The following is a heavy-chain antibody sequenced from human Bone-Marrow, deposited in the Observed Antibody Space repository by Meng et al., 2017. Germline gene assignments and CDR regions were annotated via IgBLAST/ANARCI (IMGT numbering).Heavy chain of an antibody. D-gene: IGHD5-18*01. CDR1: GFTFSSYA. V-gene: IGHV3-23*01. CDR3: AKGYSYGSGGAFDI. J-gene: IGHJ3*02. CDR2: ISGSGGST. Sequence: GGGLGQTGGSLRLSCEAFGFTFSSYAMSWVRQAPGKGLEWVSAISGSGGSTYYADSVKGRFTISRDNSKNTLYLQMNSLRAEDTAVYYCAKGYSYGSGGAFDIWGQGTMVTVSS.